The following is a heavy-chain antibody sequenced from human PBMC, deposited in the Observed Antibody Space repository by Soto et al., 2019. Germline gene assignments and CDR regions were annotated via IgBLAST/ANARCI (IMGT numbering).Heavy chain of an antibody. J-gene: IGHJ4*02. D-gene: IGHD2-15*01. Sequence: SETLSLTCTVSGGSISSYYWSWIRQPPGKGLEWIGYIYYSGSTNYNPSLKGRFTISRDNAKNSLYLQMNSLRAEDTAVYYCARIGGFHYFDYWGQGTLVTVS. CDR3: ARIGGFHYFDY. V-gene: IGHV4-59*12. CDR1: GGSISSYY. CDR2: IYYSGST.